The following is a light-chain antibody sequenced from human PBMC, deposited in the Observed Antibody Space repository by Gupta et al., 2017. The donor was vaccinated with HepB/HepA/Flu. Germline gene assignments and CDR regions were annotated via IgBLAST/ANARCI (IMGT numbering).Light chain of an antibody. CDR3: SAWDNSLTARV. J-gene: IGLJ3*02. CDR1: SNNVGNQG. Sequence: AGLTQPPSGSEGLGQTDTLTCTGNSNNVGNQGAAWLQQHQGHPPKLLSYKNNNRPSGISERFSASRSGNTASLTITGLQPEDEADYYCSAWDNSLTARVFGGGTKLTV. CDR2: KNN. V-gene: IGLV10-54*04.